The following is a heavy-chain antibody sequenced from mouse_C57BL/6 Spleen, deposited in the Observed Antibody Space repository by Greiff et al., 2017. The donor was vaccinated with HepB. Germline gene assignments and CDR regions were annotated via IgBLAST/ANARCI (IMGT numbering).Heavy chain of an antibody. CDR2: ISSGGDYI. CDR1: GFTFSSYA. D-gene: IGHD1-1*01. V-gene: IGHV5-9-1*02. Sequence: EVHLVESGEGLVKPGGSLKLSCAASGFTFSSYAMSWVRQTPEKRLEWVAYISSGGDYIYYADTVKGRFTISRDNARNTLYLQMSSLKSEDTAMYYCTRDTTVVAFDYWGQGTTLTVSS. J-gene: IGHJ2*01. CDR3: TRDTTVVAFDY.